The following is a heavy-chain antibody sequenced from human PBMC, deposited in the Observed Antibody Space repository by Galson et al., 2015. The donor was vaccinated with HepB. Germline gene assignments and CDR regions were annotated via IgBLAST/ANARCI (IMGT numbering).Heavy chain of an antibody. Sequence: SLRLSCAASGFTFSSYAMSWVRQAPGKGLEWVSAISGSGGSTYYADSVKGRFTISRDNSKNTLYLQMNSLRAEDTAVYYCAKDVFNSGSFGRDALDIWGQGTMVTVSS. CDR3: AKDVFNSGSFGRDALDI. V-gene: IGHV3-23*01. J-gene: IGHJ3*02. CDR2: ISGSGGST. D-gene: IGHD1-26*01. CDR1: GFTFSSYA.